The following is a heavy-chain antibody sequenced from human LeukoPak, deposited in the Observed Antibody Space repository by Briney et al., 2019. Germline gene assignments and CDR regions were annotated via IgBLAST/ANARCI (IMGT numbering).Heavy chain of an antibody. CDR1: GGSFSGYY. Sequence: SETLSRTCAVYGGSFSGYYWSWIRQPPGKGLEWIGEINHSGSTNYNPSLKSRVTISVDTSKNQFSLKLSSVTAADTAVYYCARGSTTGPQSYCGGDCYSTYFDYWGQGTLVTVSS. J-gene: IGHJ4*02. CDR3: ARGSTTGPQSYCGGDCYSTYFDY. V-gene: IGHV4-34*01. CDR2: INHSGST. D-gene: IGHD2-21*02.